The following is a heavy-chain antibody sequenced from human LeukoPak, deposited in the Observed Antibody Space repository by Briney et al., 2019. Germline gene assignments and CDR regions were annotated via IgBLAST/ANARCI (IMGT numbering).Heavy chain of an antibody. V-gene: IGHV4-34*01. CDR2: INHSGST. J-gene: IGHJ4*02. Sequence: SETLSLTCAVYGGSFSGYYWSWIRQPPGKGLEWIGEINHSGSTSYNPSLKSRVTISVDTSKNQFSLKLSSVTAADTAVYYCARGPRLVRGRYFDYWGQGTLVTVSS. CDR1: GGSFSGYY. CDR3: ARGPRLVRGRYFDY. D-gene: IGHD6-19*01.